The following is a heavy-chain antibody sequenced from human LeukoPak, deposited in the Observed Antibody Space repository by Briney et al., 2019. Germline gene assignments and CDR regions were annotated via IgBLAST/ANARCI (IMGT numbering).Heavy chain of an antibody. CDR1: GFTFSSYA. CDR2: ISYDGSNK. CDR3: ARAKVVVYAFDI. J-gene: IGHJ3*02. Sequence: PGRSLRLPCAASGFTFSSYAMHWVRQAPGKGLEWVAVISYDGSNKYYADSVKGRFTISRDNSKNTLYLQMNSLRAEDTAVYYCARAKVVVYAFDIWGQGTMVTVSS. D-gene: IGHD3-22*01. V-gene: IGHV3-30-3*01.